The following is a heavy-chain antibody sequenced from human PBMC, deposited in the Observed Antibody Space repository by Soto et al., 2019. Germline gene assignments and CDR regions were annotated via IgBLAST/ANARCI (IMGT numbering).Heavy chain of an antibody. CDR1: GGSFSGYY. J-gene: IGHJ6*02. CDR2: INRSGST. V-gene: IGHV4-34*01. CDR3: ARELYGLYYYYGMGV. D-gene: IGHD1-26*01. Sequence: PSETLSLTCAVYGGSFSGYYWSWIRQPPGKGLEWIGEINRSGSTNYNPSLKSRVTISVDTSKNQFSLKLSSVTAADTAVYYCARELYGLYYYYGMGVWGQGTTVTVSS.